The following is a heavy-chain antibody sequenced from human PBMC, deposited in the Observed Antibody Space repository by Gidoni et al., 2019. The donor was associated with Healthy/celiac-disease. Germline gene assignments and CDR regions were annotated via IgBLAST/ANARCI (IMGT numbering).Heavy chain of an antibody. CDR2: IYSGGST. V-gene: IGHV3-53*01. CDR1: GFPVSSNY. D-gene: IGHD4-17*01. Sequence: EVQLVESGGGLIQPGGSLRLSRPASGFPVSSNYMCWVRQAPGKGLGWVAVIYSGGSTYYADSVKGRFTISRDNSKNTLYLQMNSLRAEDTAVYYCARSYGDFENWFDPWGQGTLVTVSS. J-gene: IGHJ5*02. CDR3: ARSYGDFENWFDP.